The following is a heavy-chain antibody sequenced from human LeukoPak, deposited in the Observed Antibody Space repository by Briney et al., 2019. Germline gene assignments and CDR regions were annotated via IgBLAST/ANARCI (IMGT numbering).Heavy chain of an antibody. V-gene: IGHV3-30*01. CDR2: ILFDATKE. D-gene: IGHD1-1*01. Sequence: PGGSLRLSCAASGFTFSNYAMHWVRQAPGKGLEWVAVILFDATKEYFGKSVKGRFTISRDNSKATLYLQMHRLRIEDTALYFCARFKVGTNTTQKNAFDIWGRGTEVAVSS. CDR1: GFTFSNYA. J-gene: IGHJ3*02. CDR3: ARFKVGTNTTQKNAFDI.